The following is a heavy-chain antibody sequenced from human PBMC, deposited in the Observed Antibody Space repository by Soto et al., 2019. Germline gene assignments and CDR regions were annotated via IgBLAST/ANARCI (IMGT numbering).Heavy chain of an antibody. J-gene: IGHJ5*01. Sequence: PSWRQWLTCTVGDSVILGDYRIWNQQPAGKGLEWTGRIYTSGSTNYNPSLKSRVTMSVDTSKNQFSLKLSSVTAADTAVYYCAMAAAGSTVINWFDSWGQLTRVTVSS. D-gene: IGHD6-13*01. CDR2: IYTSGST. V-gene: IGHV4-4*07. CDR3: AMAAAGSTVINWFDS. CDR1: DSVILGDY.